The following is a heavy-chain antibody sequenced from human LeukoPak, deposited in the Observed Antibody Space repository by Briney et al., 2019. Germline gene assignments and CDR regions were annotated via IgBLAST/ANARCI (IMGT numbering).Heavy chain of an antibody. D-gene: IGHD5-24*01. CDR1: GFTFSSYA. CDR2: ISGSGGST. J-gene: IGHJ4*02. Sequence: AGGSLRLSCAASGFTFSSYAMSWVRQAPGKGLEWVSAISGSGGSTNYADSVKGRFTISGDKAKNSLYLQMNSLRVEDTAVYYCARDYKYAFDNWGQGTLVTVSS. V-gene: IGHV3-23*01. CDR3: ARDYKYAFDN.